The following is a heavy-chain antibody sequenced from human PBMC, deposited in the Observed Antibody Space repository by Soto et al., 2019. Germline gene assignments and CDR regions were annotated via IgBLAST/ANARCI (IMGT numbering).Heavy chain of an antibody. CDR3: AKDEYCSSTSCFYYYYYGMDV. J-gene: IGHJ6*02. Sequence: GGSLRLSCAASGFTFSSYGMHWVRQAPGKGLEWVAVISYDGSNKYYADYVKGRFTISRDNSKNTLYLQMNSLRAEDTAVYYCAKDEYCSSTSCFYYYYYGMDVWGQGTTVTLSS. CDR1: GFTFSSYG. V-gene: IGHV3-30*18. CDR2: ISYDGSNK. D-gene: IGHD2-2*01.